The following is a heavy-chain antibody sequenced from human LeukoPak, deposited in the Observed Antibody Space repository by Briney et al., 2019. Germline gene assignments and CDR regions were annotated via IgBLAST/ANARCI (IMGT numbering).Heavy chain of an antibody. CDR3: ARVLRATYLVGYYYYGMDV. J-gene: IGHJ6*02. CDR2: MNPNSGNT. CDR1: GYTFTSYD. D-gene: IGHD2-8*02. V-gene: IGHV1-8*01. Sequence: ASVKVSCKASGYTFTSYDINWVRQATGQGLEWMGWMNPNSGNTGYAQKFQGRVTMTRNTSISTAHMELSSLRSEDTAVYYCARVLRATYLVGYYYYGMDVWGQGTTVTVSS.